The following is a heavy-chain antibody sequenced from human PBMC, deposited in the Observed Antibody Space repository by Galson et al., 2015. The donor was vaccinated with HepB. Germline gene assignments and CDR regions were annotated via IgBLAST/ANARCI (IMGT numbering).Heavy chain of an antibody. CDR1: GYTFTAYH. J-gene: IGHJ4*02. V-gene: IGHV1-2*06. CDR2: IDPSSGGT. Sequence: SVKVSCKASGYTFTAYHIHWVRQAPGQGLEWMGRIDPSSGGTNYAQNFQGGVTLTRDTSITTAYMELNSLPSDDTAVYYCARDYIWGSRIDHWGQGTLVTVSS. CDR3: ARDYIWGSRIDH. D-gene: IGHD3-16*01.